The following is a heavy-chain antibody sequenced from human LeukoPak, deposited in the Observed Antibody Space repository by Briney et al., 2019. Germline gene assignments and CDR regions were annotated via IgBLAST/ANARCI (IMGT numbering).Heavy chain of an antibody. D-gene: IGHD6-19*01. Sequence: SETLSLTCAVSGGSISSGGYSWSWIRQPPGKGLEWIGYIYHSGSTYYNPSLKSRVTISVDTSKNQFSLKLSSVTAADTAVYYCARDYPPARQSPSDSGWNYYYYYGMDVWGQGTTVTVSS. CDR2: IYHSGST. CDR1: GGSISSGGYS. CDR3: ARDYPPARQSPSDSGWNYYYYYGMDV. V-gene: IGHV4-30-2*01. J-gene: IGHJ6*02.